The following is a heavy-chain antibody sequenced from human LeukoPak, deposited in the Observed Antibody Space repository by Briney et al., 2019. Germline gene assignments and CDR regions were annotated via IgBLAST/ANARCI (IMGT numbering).Heavy chain of an antibody. CDR3: ARAGRAYDSSGYLGY. V-gene: IGHV4-31*03. J-gene: IGHJ4*02. Sequence: SETLSLTCTVSGGSISSGGYYWSWIRQHPGKGLGWIGYIYYSGSTYYNPSLKSRVTISVDTSKNQFSLKLSSVTAADTAVYYCARAGRAYDSSGYLGYWGQGTLVTVSS. CDR2: IYYSGST. CDR1: GGSISSGGYY. D-gene: IGHD3-22*01.